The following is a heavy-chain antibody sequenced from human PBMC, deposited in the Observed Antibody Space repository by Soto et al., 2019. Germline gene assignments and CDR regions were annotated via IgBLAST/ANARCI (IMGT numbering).Heavy chain of an antibody. CDR3: ARRNYYYDSRIDP. V-gene: IGHV1-69*13. J-gene: IGHJ5*02. Sequence: SVKVSCKASGGTFSSYAISWVRQAPGQGLEWMGGIIPIFGTANYAQKFQGRVTITADESTSTAYMELSSLRSEDTAVYYCARRNYYYDSRIDPWGQGTLVTVSS. D-gene: IGHD3-22*01. CDR1: GGTFSSYA. CDR2: IIPIFGTA.